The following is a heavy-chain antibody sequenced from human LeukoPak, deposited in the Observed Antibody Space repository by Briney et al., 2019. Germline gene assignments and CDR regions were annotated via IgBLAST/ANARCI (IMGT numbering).Heavy chain of an antibody. Sequence: GGSLRLSCAASEFTFSSYSMNWVRQAPGKGLEWVSYISGSGNTKYCADSVKGRFTISRDNAKNSLYLQMNSLRDEDTAVYYCASPHSGYGWGQGTLVTVSS. D-gene: IGHD5-12*01. V-gene: IGHV3-48*02. CDR2: ISGSGNTK. CDR1: EFTFSSYS. J-gene: IGHJ4*02. CDR3: ASPHSGYG.